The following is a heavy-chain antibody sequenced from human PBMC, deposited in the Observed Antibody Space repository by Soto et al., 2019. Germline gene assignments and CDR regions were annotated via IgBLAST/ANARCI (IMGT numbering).Heavy chain of an antibody. CDR2: IYSSGST. J-gene: IGHJ4*02. D-gene: IGHD3-22*01. Sequence: PSETLSLTCTVSGGSLSNYYWSWIRQTPEKGLEWIGHIYSSGSTNYNPSLKSRVILSVDTSKNQFSLRLSSLTAADTAVYYCARRATMNYGYYFDFWGQGYLVTVSS. V-gene: IGHV4-59*08. CDR3: ARRATMNYGYYFDF. CDR1: GGSLSNYY.